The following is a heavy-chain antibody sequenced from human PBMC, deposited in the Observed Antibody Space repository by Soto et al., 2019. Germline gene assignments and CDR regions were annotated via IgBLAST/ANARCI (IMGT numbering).Heavy chain of an antibody. J-gene: IGHJ4*02. CDR1: GDSISSSNYR. V-gene: IGHV4-39*01. CDR3: ARSGGLQHIDY. CDR2: IYYSGST. Sequence: PSETLSLTCTVSGDSISSSNYRWGWIRQPPGKGLEWIGSIYYSGSTYYNPSLKSRVTISVDTSKNQFSLKLSSVTAADTAVHYCARSGGLQHIDYWGQGTLVT. D-gene: IGHD4-4*01.